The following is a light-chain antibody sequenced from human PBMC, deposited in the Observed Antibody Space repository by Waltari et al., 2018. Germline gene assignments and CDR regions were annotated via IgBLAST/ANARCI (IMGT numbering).Light chain of an antibody. J-gene: IGLJ2*01. V-gene: IGLV5-52*01. CDR2: HHSDSNK. CDR1: SCFRVGDFW. Sequence: QPVLSQPSSHSASSGASVRLTCMLSSCFRVGDFWIRLYQQKPGNPPRFLLYHHSDSNKGQGSGIPRRFSGSNVATAIAGIRRISGLQHEDEADYYCGTWHSNANTRVFGGGTKLT. CDR3: GTWHSNANTRV.